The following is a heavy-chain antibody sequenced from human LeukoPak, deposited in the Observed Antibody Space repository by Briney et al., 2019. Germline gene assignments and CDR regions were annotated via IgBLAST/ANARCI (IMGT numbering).Heavy chain of an antibody. CDR1: GGTFSSYA. D-gene: IGHD1-26*01. CDR3: ARGFIVGATTLEFDY. J-gene: IGHJ4*02. Sequence: ASVKVSCKPSGGTFSSYAISWVRQAPGQGLEWMGGIIPIFGTANYAQKFQGRVTITTDESTSTAYMELSSLRSEDTAVYYCARGFIVGATTLEFDYWGQGTLVTVSS. CDR2: IIPIFGTA. V-gene: IGHV1-69*05.